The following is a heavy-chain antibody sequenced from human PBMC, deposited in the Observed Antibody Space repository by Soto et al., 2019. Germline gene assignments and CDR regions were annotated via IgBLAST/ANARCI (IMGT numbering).Heavy chain of an antibody. Sequence: PGGSLRLSCAASGFTFSDYSMSWVRQAPGKGLEWVSYISGSSGTKYYADSVKGRFTISRDNAKNSLYLQMSSLRAEDTAVYYCVKDQTETATTYFDYWGQGTLVTV. CDR1: GFTFSDYS. CDR3: VKDQTETATTYFDY. CDR2: ISGSSGTK. J-gene: IGHJ4*02. D-gene: IGHD6-25*01. V-gene: IGHV3-48*01.